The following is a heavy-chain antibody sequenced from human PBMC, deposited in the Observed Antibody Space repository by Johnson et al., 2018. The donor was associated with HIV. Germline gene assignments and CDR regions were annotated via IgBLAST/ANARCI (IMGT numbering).Heavy chain of an antibody. D-gene: IGHD5-24*01. J-gene: IGHJ3*02. CDR2: IKQDGSEK. CDR1: GFTFSSYW. CDR3: AREREKRWLQEGAFDI. V-gene: IGHV3-7*01. Sequence: VQLVESGGGLVQPGGSLRLSCAASGFTFSSYWMSWVRQAPGKGLEWVANIKQDGSEKYYVDSVKGRFTISRDNAKNSLYLQMNSLRAEDTAVYYCAREREKRWLQEGAFDIWGQGTMVTVSS.